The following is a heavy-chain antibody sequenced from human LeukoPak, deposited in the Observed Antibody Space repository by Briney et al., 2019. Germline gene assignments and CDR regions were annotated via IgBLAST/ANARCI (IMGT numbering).Heavy chain of an antibody. CDR1: GGSISSYY. Sequence: SEALSLTCTVSGGSISSYYWSWIRQPPGKGLEWIGYIYYSGSTNYNPSLKSRVTISVDTSKNQFSLKLSSVTAADTVVYFCARDLCYYDRSGYHYYYGMDVWGQGTTVTVSS. CDR3: ARDLCYYDRSGYHYYYGMDV. CDR2: IYYSGST. D-gene: IGHD3-22*01. J-gene: IGHJ6*02. V-gene: IGHV4-59*01.